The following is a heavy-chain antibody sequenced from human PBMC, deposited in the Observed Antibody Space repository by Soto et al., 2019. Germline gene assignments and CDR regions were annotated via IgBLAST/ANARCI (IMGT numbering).Heavy chain of an antibody. V-gene: IGHV2-5*02. D-gene: IGHD3-22*01. CDR2: IYWDDDT. Sequence: QITLNESGPAQVKSTETLTLTCTFSGFSLSTTGVGVGWVRQPPGKALEWLALIYWDDDTRYSPSLKSRLTITKDTSKNQVVLRMTNMNPVDTATYYCAHRENSYESSAFSYWGQGTLVTVSS. J-gene: IGHJ4*02. CDR1: GFSLSTTGVG. CDR3: AHRENSYESSAFSY.